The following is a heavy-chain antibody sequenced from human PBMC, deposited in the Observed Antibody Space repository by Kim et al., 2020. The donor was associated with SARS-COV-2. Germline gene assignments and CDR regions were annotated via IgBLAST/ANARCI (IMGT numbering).Heavy chain of an antibody. CDR1: GGSISSSSYY. V-gene: IGHV4-39*07. D-gene: IGHD2-15*01. J-gene: IGHJ2*01. CDR2: IYYSGST. Sequence: SETLSLTCTVSGGSISSSSYYWGWIRQPPGKGLEWIGSIYYSGSTYYNPSLKSRVTISVDTSKNQFSLKLSSVTAADTAVYYCARTAPGYCSGGSCYSGDWYFDPWGRGTLVTVSS. CDR3: ARTAPGYCSGGSCYSGDWYFDP.